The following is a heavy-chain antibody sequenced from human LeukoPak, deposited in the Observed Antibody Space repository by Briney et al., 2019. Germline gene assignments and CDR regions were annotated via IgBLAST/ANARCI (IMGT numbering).Heavy chain of an antibody. CDR1: NGSFSAHY. J-gene: IGHJ6*03. CDR2: INHSGSS. D-gene: IGHD1-1*01. Sequence: SETLSLTCAIFNGSFSAHYWSWIRQPPGKGLEWIGEINHSGSSNYNPSLKSRVSISIDTSKNQFSLRLSSVTAADTAVYYCAKIPGNWYYYYYMDVWGKGTTVTISS. V-gene: IGHV4-34*01. CDR3: AKIPGNWYYYYYMDV.